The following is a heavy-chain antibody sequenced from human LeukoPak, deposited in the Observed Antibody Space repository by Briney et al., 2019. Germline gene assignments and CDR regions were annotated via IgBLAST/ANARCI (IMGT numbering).Heavy chain of an antibody. CDR1: GFTFSSYG. CDR2: IWYDGSNK. J-gene: IGHJ6*03. D-gene: IGHD3-3*01. Sequence: GRSLRLSCAASGFTFSSYGMHWVRRAPGKGLEWVAVIWYDGSNKYYADFVKGRFTISRDNSKNTLYLQMNSLRAEDTAVYYCARGRLTIFGVVIIDYYMDVWGKGTTVTVSS. CDR3: ARGRLTIFGVVIIDYYMDV. V-gene: IGHV3-33*01.